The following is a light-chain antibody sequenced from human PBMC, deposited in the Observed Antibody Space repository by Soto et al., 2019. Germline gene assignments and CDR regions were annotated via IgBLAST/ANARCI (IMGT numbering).Light chain of an antibody. V-gene: IGLV2-14*01. CDR1: NSDVGGYNY. CDR2: EVS. J-gene: IGLJ1*01. CDR3: SSYTSTSTWV. Sequence: QSALTQPASVSGSPGKSITISCTGTNSDVGGYNYVSWYQQHPGKAPKLMIYEVSFRPSEVSNRFSGSKSGNTASLTISGLQAEDEADYYCSSYTSTSTWVFGTGTKLTVL.